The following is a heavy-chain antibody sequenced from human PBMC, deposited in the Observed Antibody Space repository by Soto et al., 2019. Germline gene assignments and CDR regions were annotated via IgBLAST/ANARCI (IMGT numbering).Heavy chain of an antibody. Sequence: SETLSLTCTVSGGSISSSSYYWGWIRQPPGKGLEWIGSIYYSGSTYYNPSLKSRVTISVDTSKNQFSLKLSSVTAADTAVYYCAIDCSGGSCYSPYSSYYGMDVWGQGPTVTSP. J-gene: IGHJ6*02. CDR1: GGSISSSSYY. CDR2: IYYSGST. V-gene: IGHV4-39*01. CDR3: AIDCSGGSCYSPYSSYYGMDV. D-gene: IGHD2-15*01.